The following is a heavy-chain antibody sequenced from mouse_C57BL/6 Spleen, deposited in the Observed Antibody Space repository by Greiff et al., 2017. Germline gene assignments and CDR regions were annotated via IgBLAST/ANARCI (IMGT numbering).Heavy chain of an antibody. CDR2: ISSGSSTI. J-gene: IGHJ3*01. V-gene: IGHV5-17*01. CDR3: ARSTYGNYAWFAY. Sequence: DVHLVESGGGLVKPGGSLKLSCAASGFTFSDYGMHWVRQAPEKGLEWVAYISSGSSTIYYADTVKGRFTISRDNAKNTLFLQMTSLRSEDTAMYYCARSTYGNYAWFAYWGQGTLVTVSA. D-gene: IGHD2-1*01. CDR1: GFTFSDYG.